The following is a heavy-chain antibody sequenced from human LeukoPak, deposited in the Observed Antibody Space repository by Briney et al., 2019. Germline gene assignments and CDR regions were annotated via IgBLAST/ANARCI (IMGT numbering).Heavy chain of an antibody. CDR1: GGSFSGYY. D-gene: IGHD2-2*01. Sequence: SETLSLTCAVYGGSFSGYYWSWIRQPPGKGLEWIGEINHSGSTNYNPSLKSRVTISVDTPRNQFSLKLSSVTAADTAVYYCATNPGGYCSSTNCYGEAPWGQGTLVPVSS. CDR3: ATNPGGYCSSTNCYGEAP. J-gene: IGHJ5*02. CDR2: INHSGST. V-gene: IGHV4-34*01.